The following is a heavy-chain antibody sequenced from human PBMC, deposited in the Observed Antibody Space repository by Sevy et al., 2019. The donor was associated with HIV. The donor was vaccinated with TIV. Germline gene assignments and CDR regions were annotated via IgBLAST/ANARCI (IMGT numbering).Heavy chain of an antibody. V-gene: IGHV1-2*02. CDR2: IKPLNGDT. CDR3: ATDRGSYSPFNN. D-gene: IGHD3-10*01. J-gene: IGHJ4*02. CDR1: GYHFIGYY. Sequence: ASVKVACKVSGYHFIGYYIHWVRQAPGQGLEWMAWIKPLNGDTKYAQIFQGRVTVTWDTSTSTDYMDLTRLLYDDTAIYYCATDRGSYSPFNNWGQGTLLTVSS.